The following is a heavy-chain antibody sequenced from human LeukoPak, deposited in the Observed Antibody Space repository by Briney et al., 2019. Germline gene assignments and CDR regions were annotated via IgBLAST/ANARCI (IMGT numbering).Heavy chain of an antibody. D-gene: IGHD3-10*01. CDR2: IYYSGST. J-gene: IGHJ4*02. V-gene: IGHV4-39*01. Sequence: SETLSLTCTVFGGSITNYSYYWGWIRQPPEKGLEWIGTIYYSGSTYYNPSLKSRVTIAVDTSKNQFSLKLSSVTAADTAVYYCARTRYYYNSRSYGAPYYFDYWGQGTLVTVSS. CDR1: GGSITNYSYY. CDR3: ARTRYYYNSRSYGAPYYFDY.